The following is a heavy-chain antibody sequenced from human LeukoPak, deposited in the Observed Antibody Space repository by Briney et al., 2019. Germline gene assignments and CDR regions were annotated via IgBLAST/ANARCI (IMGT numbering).Heavy chain of an antibody. CDR3: ARTREPYYYDSSGYYNWFDP. Sequence: SVKVSCKASGGTLSSYAISWVRQAPGQGLEWMGRIIPILGIANYAQKFQGRVTITADKSTSTAYMELSSLRSEDTAVYYCARTREPYYYDSSGYYNWFDPWGQGTLVTVSS. D-gene: IGHD3-22*01. CDR2: IIPILGIA. J-gene: IGHJ5*02. CDR1: GGTLSSYA. V-gene: IGHV1-69*04.